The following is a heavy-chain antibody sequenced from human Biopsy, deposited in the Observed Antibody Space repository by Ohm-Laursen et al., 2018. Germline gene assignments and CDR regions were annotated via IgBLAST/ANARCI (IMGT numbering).Heavy chain of an antibody. CDR3: ARLSTLFGVADFTDD. V-gene: IGHV4-59*08. CDR1: GASVRSHF. J-gene: IGHJ4*02. Sequence: TLSLTCTLSGASVRSHFLTWIRQPPGKGLQWIGSISNSGTTKSSPSLKSRVNISLHTSKNQLSLKLTSVTAADTAVYHCARLSTLFGVADFTDDWGQGTLVTVSS. CDR2: ISNSGTT. D-gene: IGHD3-3*01.